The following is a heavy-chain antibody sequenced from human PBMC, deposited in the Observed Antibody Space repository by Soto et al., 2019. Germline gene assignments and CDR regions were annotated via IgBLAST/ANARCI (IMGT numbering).Heavy chain of an antibody. CDR3: ARDRDDYGSGNYYNRIDF. Sequence: QVQLVQSGAEVKNPGSSVKVSCKASGGIFSTYAISWLRQAPGQGLEWMGGLIPPLGTPNYAQRLQGRVTITADEATSTAYMELSTLRSEDTAVYYCARDRDDYGSGNYYNRIDFWGQGTLVTVSS. V-gene: IGHV1-69*01. CDR2: LIPPLGTP. D-gene: IGHD3-10*01. CDR1: GGIFSTYA. J-gene: IGHJ4*02.